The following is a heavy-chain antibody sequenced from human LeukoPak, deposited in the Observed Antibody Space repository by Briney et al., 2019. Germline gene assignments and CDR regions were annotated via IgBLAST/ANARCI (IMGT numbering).Heavy chain of an antibody. Sequence: PGGSMRLSCAASGFIFSNYIMSWVRQAPGKGLEWVPTIGGSAGSAYYADSVKGRFTVSRDNSKNTIYLQMNGLRVEDTAVYYCAKDGESSSWNFDYWGQGTLVTVSS. CDR2: IGGSAGSA. V-gene: IGHV3-23*01. CDR3: AKDGESSSWNFDY. D-gene: IGHD6-13*01. CDR1: GFIFSNYI. J-gene: IGHJ4*02.